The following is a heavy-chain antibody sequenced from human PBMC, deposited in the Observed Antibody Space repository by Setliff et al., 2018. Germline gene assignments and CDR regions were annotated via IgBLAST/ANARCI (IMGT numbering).Heavy chain of an antibody. CDR3: ARKGWELLYYFDY. CDR2: INWNGGNT. J-gene: IGHJ4*02. D-gene: IGHD1-26*01. CDR1: GFTFDDYG. V-gene: IGHV3-20*04. Sequence: RAGGSLRLSCAASGFTFDDYGMSWVRQAPGKGLEWVSGINWNGGNTGYADSVKGRFTISRDNAKNSLYLQMNSLRAEDTALYYCARKGWELLYYFDYWGQGTLVTVSS.